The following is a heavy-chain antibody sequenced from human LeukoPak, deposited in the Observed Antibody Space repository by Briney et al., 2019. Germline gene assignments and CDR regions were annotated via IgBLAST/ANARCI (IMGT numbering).Heavy chain of an antibody. CDR3: AKDPRVGSRVATPCH. D-gene: IGHD5-24*01. Sequence: GGSLRLSCAASGFTFSSYAMSWVRQAPGKGLVWVSAISGSGGSTYYADSVKGRFTISRDNSKSTLFLQMNSLRAEDTAVYYCAKDPRVGSRVATPCHWGQGTLVTVSS. V-gene: IGHV3-23*01. CDR1: GFTFSSYA. CDR2: ISGSGGST. J-gene: IGHJ4*02.